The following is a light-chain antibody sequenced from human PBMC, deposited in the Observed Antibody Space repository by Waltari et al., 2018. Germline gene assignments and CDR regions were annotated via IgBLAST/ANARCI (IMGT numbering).Light chain of an antibody. J-gene: IGKJ1*01. CDR1: QSVLYSSNNKNY. CDR3: QQYYSIPWT. CDR2: WAS. V-gene: IGKV4-1*01. Sequence: DIVMTQSPDYLAESLGERATINCKSSQSVLYSSNNKNYLAWYQQKPGQSPQLLFYWASTRESGVPDRFSGSGSGTDFTLTISSLQAEDVAVYYCQQYYSIPWTFGQGTKVEIK.